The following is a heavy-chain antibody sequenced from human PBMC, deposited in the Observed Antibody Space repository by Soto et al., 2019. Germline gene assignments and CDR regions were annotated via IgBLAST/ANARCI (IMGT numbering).Heavy chain of an antibody. D-gene: IGHD6-19*01. Sequence: QVQLVESGGGVVQPGRSLRLSCAASGFTFSSYGMHWVRQAPGKGLEWVAVIWYDGSNKYYADSVKGRFTISRDNSKNTLYLQMNSHRAEDTAEYYGARDRGYSSGWPVYYFDYWGQGTLVTVSS. CDR3: ARDRGYSSGWPVYYFDY. V-gene: IGHV3-33*01. CDR1: GFTFSSYG. CDR2: IWYDGSNK. J-gene: IGHJ4*02.